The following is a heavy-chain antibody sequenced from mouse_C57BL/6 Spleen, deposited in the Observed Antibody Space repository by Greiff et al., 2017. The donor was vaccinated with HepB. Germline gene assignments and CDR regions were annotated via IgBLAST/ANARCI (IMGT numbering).Heavy chain of an antibody. CDR1: GYTFTSYW. Sequence: QVQLQQPGAELVRPGSSVKLSCKASGYTFTSYWMDWVKQRPGQGLEWIGNIYPSDSETHYNQKFKDKATLTVDKSSSTAYMQLSSLTSEDSAVYYCARSPYYYGSSYDFDYWGQGTTLTDSS. CDR2: IYPSDSET. J-gene: IGHJ2*01. D-gene: IGHD1-1*01. CDR3: ARSPYYYGSSYDFDY. V-gene: IGHV1-61*01.